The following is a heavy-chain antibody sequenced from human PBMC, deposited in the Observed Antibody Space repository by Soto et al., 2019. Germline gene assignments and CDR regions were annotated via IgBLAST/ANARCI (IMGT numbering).Heavy chain of an antibody. CDR1: GFSLANYP. CDR3: AKGPHTNVGWPYYFES. J-gene: IGHJ4*02. CDR2: SSPRGDTI. D-gene: IGHD6-19*01. Sequence: PGGSLRLSCVASGFSLANYPMNWVRQTPGKGLEWISYSSPRGDTIYYADSVEGRFTISRDNARNSLSLHMSSLRDEDSALYYCAKGPHTNVGWPYYFESWGQGVPVTVPS. V-gene: IGHV3-48*02.